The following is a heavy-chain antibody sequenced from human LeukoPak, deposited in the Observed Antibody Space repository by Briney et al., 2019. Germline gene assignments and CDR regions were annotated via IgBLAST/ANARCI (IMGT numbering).Heavy chain of an antibody. V-gene: IGHV4-59*08. CDR1: GGSISSYY. J-gene: IGHJ6*02. D-gene: IGHD1-7*01. Sequence: SETLSLTCTVSGGSISSYYWSWIRQPPGKGLEWIGYIYYSGSTNYNPSLKSRVTISVDTSKNQFSLKLSSATAADTAVYYCARSPKLGSYYYYGMDVWGQGTTVTVSS. CDR2: IYYSGST. CDR3: ARSPKLGSYYYYGMDV.